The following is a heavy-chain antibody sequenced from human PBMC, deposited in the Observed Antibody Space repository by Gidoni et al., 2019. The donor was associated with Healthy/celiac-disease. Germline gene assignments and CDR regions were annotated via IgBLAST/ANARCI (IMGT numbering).Heavy chain of an antibody. V-gene: IGHV4-59*01. Sequence: QVQLQESGPGLVKPSETLSLTCTVSGGSISSYYWSWIRQPPGKGLEWIGYIYYSGSTNYNPSLKSRVTISVDTSKNQFSLKLSSVTAADTAVYYCARGVTMVRGATRRAFDIWGQGTMVTVSS. J-gene: IGHJ3*02. CDR1: GGSISSYY. CDR2: IYYSGST. CDR3: ARGVTMVRGATRRAFDI. D-gene: IGHD3-10*01.